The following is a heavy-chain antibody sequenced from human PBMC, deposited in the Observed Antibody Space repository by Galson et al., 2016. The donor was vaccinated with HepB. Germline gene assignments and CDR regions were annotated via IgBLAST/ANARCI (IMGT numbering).Heavy chain of an antibody. CDR3: AKGADVDIVPTMGFDY. J-gene: IGHJ4*02. D-gene: IGHD5-12*01. CDR2: ISWDGGST. V-gene: IGHV3-43*01. Sequence: SLRLSCAASGFNFDDHMMHWVRRPPGKGLEWVSDISWDGGSTSYADSVKGRFTISRDNSKNSLYLQMNSLRSEDTALYYCAKGADVDIVPTMGFDYWGQGTLVTVSS. CDR1: GFNFDDHM.